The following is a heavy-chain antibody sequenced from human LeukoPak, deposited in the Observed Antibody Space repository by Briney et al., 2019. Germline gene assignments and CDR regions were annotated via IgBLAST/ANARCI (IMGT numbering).Heavy chain of an antibody. V-gene: IGHV4-59*08. CDR2: FFYRGST. J-gene: IGHJ4*02. CDR1: GDSISPYY. D-gene: IGHD1-1*01. CDR3: ARGGTGKFDY. Sequence: PSETLSLTCTVSGDSISPYYWSWIRQPPGKGLEWVGYFFYRGSTNYNASLKSRVTISLDTSKNQFSLKLSSVTAADTAVYYCARGGTGKFDYWGQGTLVTVSS.